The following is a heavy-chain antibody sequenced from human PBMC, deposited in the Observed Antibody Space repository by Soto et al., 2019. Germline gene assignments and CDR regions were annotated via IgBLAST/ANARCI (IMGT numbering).Heavy chain of an antibody. CDR1: GFTFSSYA. Sequence: PGGSLRLSCAASGFTFSSYAMHWVRQAPGKGLEWVAVISYDGSNKYYADSVKGRFTISRDNSKNTLYLQMNSLRAEDTAVYYCARERYYDSSGYYDYYGMDVWGQGTTVTVSS. CDR2: ISYDGSNK. V-gene: IGHV3-30*14. D-gene: IGHD3-22*01. CDR3: ARERYYDSSGYYDYYGMDV. J-gene: IGHJ6*02.